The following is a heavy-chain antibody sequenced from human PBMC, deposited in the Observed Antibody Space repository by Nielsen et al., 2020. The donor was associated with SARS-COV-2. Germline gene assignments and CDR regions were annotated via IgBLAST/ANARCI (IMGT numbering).Heavy chain of an antibody. CDR3: ARDSRADYVWGSYAADFDY. CDR2: ISSSGSTI. V-gene: IGHV3-11*04. D-gene: IGHD3-16*01. Sequence: WLRQPPGKGLEWVSYISSSGSTIYYADSVKGRFTISRDNAKNSLYLQMNSLRDEDTAVYYCARDSRADYVWGSYAADFDYWGQGTLVTVSS. J-gene: IGHJ4*02.